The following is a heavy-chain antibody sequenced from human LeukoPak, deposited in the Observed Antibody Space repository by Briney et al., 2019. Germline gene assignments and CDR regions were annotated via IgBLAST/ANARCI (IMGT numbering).Heavy chain of an antibody. D-gene: IGHD3-22*01. CDR2: ISWDGGST. V-gene: IGHV3-43*01. CDR1: GFTFDDYT. Sequence: GGSLRLSCAASGFTFDDYTMHWVRQAPGKGLEWVSLISWDGGSTYYADSVKGRFTISRDNSKNSLYLQMNSLRTEDTALYYCAKDLPDSSGYYHFDYWGQGTLVTVSS. J-gene: IGHJ4*02. CDR3: AKDLPDSSGYYHFDY.